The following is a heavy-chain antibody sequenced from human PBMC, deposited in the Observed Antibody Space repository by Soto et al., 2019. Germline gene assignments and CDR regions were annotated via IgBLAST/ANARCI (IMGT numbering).Heavy chain of an antibody. CDR2: IIPILGIA. J-gene: IGHJ3*02. CDR1: GGTFSSYT. V-gene: IGHV1-69*08. CDR3: AREGCGGDCYTTIDDAFDI. D-gene: IGHD2-21*02. Sequence: QVQLVQSGAEVKKPGSSVKVSCKASGGTFSSYTISWVRQAPGQGLEWMGRIIPILGIANYAQKFQGRVTITADKSTSIAYMELSMLRSEDTAVYYCAREGCGGDCYTTIDDAFDIWGQGTMVTVSS.